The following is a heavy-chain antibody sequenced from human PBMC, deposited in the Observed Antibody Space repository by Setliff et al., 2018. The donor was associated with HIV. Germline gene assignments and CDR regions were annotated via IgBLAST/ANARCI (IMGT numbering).Heavy chain of an antibody. CDR2: INPNSGGT. J-gene: IGHJ3*01. D-gene: IGHD3-10*01. CDR3: ARETAPAHYYGSGSYRLHAFDV. CDR1: GYTFTGYY. Sequence: ASVKVSCKASGYTFTGYYMHWVRQAPGQGLEWMGRINPNSGGTNYAQKFQGRVTMTRDTSISTAYMELSSLRSGDTAVYYCARETAPAHYYGSGSYRLHAFDVWGQGTMVTVSS. V-gene: IGHV1-2*06.